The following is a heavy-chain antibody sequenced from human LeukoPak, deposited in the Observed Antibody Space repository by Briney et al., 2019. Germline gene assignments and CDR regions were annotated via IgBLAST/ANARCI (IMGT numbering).Heavy chain of an antibody. J-gene: IGHJ4*02. CDR2: IHPGGTI. V-gene: IGHV4-31*03. CDR1: GGFISGSGHY. CDR3: STGGDTAKGGDS. D-gene: IGHD5-18*01. Sequence: SETLSLTCTVSGGFISGSGHYWTWTRQHPGGGLEWLGFIHPGGTIYYNPSLSGRLTIPADTSNNQMSLKLSSVTAADTAVYYCSTGGDTAKGGDSWGQGTLVTVSS.